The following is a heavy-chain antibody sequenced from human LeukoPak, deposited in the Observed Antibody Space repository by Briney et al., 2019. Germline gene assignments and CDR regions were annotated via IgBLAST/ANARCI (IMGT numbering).Heavy chain of an antibody. J-gene: IGHJ4*02. V-gene: IGHV3-23*01. CDR3: ARQNQFYDILTDYYTLGAFDY. CDR2: ISGSGGVT. CDR1: GFTFRDYA. D-gene: IGHD3-9*01. Sequence: GGSLRLSCAASGFTFRDYAMSWVGQAPGKGLEWVSGISGSGGVTYYADSVRGGFTISRDNSKNTVYLQMNSLRAEDTAVYYCARQNQFYDILTDYYTLGAFDYWGQGTLVTVSS.